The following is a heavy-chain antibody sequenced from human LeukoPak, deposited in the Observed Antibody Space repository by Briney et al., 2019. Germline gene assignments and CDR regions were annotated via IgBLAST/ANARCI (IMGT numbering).Heavy chain of an antibody. V-gene: IGHV1-8*01. CDR1: GYTFTSYD. Sequence: ASVKVSCKAFGYTFTSYDVNWVRQATGQGLEWMGWMSPNSGNTGYAQKFQGRVTMTRDTSIGTAYMELGSLGSEDTAVYYCARGPHYYYDSSGYSYYYYGMDVWGQGTTVTVSS. CDR2: MSPNSGNT. J-gene: IGHJ6*02. D-gene: IGHD3-22*01. CDR3: ARGPHYYYDSSGYSYYYYGMDV.